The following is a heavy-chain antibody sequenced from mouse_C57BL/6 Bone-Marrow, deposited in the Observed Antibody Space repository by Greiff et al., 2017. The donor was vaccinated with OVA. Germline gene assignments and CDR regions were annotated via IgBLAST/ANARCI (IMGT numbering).Heavy chain of an antibody. CDR3: ARDGYYVDY. J-gene: IGHJ2*01. CDR1: GYTFTSYW. CDR2: IDPSDSYT. Sequence: QVQLQQSGAELVMPGASVKLSCKASGYTFTSYWMHWVKQRPGQGLEWIGEIDPSDSYTNYNQKFKGKSTLTVDKSSSPAYMQLSSLTSEDTAVYYCARDGYYVDYWGQGTTLTVSS. D-gene: IGHD2-3*01. V-gene: IGHV1-69*01.